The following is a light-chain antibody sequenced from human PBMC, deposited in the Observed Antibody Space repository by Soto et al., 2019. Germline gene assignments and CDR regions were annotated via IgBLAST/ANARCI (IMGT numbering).Light chain of an antibody. Sequence: EIVLTQSPGTLSLSPGERATLSCRASQSVSSSYLAWYQQKPGQAHRLLIYGAYSRATGIPDRFSGSGYGTDFTLTISRLEHEYFAVYYCQQYGRSPPYTFGQVTKLELK. V-gene: IGKV3-20*01. CDR2: GAY. CDR1: QSVSSSY. CDR3: QQYGRSPPYT. J-gene: IGKJ2*01.